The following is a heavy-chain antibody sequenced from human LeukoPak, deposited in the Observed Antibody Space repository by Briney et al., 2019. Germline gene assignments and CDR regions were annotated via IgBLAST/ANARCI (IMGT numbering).Heavy chain of an antibody. Sequence: PGGSLRLSXAASGFTFSTYWMNWVSQAPGKGLVWVSRVNNDGSSTSYADSVKGRFTISRDNTKNTLYLQMNSLRAEDTAVYYCARDLNDLLQNYRSTWYPADYWGQGTLVTVSS. V-gene: IGHV3-74*01. J-gene: IGHJ4*02. CDR3: ARDLNDLLQNYRSTWYPADY. D-gene: IGHD6-13*01. CDR2: VNNDGSST. CDR1: GFTFSTYW.